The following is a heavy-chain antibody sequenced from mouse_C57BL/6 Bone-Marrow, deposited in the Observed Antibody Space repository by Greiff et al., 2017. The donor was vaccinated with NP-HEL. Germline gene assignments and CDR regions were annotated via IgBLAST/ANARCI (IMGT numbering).Heavy chain of an antibody. CDR2: IYPGDGDT. J-gene: IGHJ4*01. CDR3: ARGGGVYAMDY. V-gene: IGHV1-82*01. Sequence: QVQLQQSGPELVKPGASVKISCKASGYAFSSSWMNWVKQRPGKGLEWIGRIYPGDGDTNYNGTFKGKATLTADKSSSTAYMQLSSLTSEVSAVYCCARGGGVYAMDYWGQGTSVTVSS. CDR1: GYAFSSSW.